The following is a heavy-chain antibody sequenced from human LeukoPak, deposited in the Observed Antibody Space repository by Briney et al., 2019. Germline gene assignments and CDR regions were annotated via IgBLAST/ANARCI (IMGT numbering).Heavy chain of an antibody. CDR1: GGSIGSSSYY. CDR2: IYYSGST. V-gene: IGHV4-39*07. Sequence: PSETLSLTCTVSGGSIGSSSYYWGWIRQPPGKGLEWIGSIYYSGSTYYNPSLKSRFTISVDTSKNQFSLKLSSVTAADTAVYYCARRKKGFDYWGQGTLVTVSS. J-gene: IGHJ4*02. CDR3: ARRKKGFDY.